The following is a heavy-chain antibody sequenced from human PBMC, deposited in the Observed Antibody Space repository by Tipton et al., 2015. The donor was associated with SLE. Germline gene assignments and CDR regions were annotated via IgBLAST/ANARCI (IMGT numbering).Heavy chain of an antibody. CDR2: ISYSGST. D-gene: IGHD2-15*01. CDR3: ARDAYCSVGSCYGLDS. J-gene: IGHJ4*02. Sequence: TLSLTCFVSGGSIGSRPYYWSWIRQPPGKGLEWIGHISYSGSTHSNSSRKSRFPMSLEAAKNQFSLTVGSVTAADSAVYPCARDAYCSVGSCYGLDSWGPGTLVAVSS. CDR1: GGSIGSRPYY. V-gene: IGHV4-61*01.